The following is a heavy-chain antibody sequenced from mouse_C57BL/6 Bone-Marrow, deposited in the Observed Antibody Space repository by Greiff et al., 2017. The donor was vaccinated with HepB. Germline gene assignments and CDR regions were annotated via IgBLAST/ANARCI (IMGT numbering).Heavy chain of an antibody. CDR1: GYSITSGYY. Sequence: VQLQQSGPGLVKPSQSLSLTCSVTGYSITSGYYWNWIRQFPGNKLEWMGYISYDGSNNYNPSLKNRISITRDTSKNQFFLKLNAVTTEDTATYYCARGGGYDAMDYWGQGTSVTVSS. J-gene: IGHJ4*01. CDR3: ARGGGYDAMDY. V-gene: IGHV3-6*01. CDR2: ISYDGSN.